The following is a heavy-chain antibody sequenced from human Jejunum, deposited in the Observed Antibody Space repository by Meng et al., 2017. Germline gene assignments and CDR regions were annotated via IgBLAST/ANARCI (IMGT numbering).Heavy chain of an antibody. V-gene: IGHV6-1*01. Sequence: QIQQQQSGPGLGKLSQTFPLTCAISGDRVSSNSAGWNWIRQSPSRGLEWLGRTYYRSKWYIDYAVSVKSRITINPDTSKNQFSLHLNSVTPEDTAVYYCAGGGLVRSTRGYFDYWGQGTLVTVSS. CDR2: TYYRSKWYI. CDR3: AGGGLVRSTRGYFDY. D-gene: IGHD1-26*01. J-gene: IGHJ4*02. CDR1: GDRVSSNSAG.